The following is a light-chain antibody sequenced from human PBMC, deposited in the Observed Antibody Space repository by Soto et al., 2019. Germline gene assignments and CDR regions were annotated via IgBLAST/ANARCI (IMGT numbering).Light chain of an antibody. CDR1: QSVSSSY. CDR2: GTS. Sequence: EIVLTQSPGTLSLSPGEGATLSCRASQSVSSSYLAWYQQKPGQAPRLLIYGTSTRATGIPARFSGSGSGTEFTLTISSLQSADFAVYYCQQYNTWPPTFGQGTKVDIK. V-gene: IGKV3-15*01. J-gene: IGKJ1*01. CDR3: QQYNTWPPT.